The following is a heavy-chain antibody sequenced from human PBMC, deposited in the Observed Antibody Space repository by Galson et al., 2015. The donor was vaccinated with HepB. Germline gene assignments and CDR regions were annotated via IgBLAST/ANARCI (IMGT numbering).Heavy chain of an antibody. CDR1: GFTFSSYA. CDR2: ISGSGGST. Sequence: SLRLSCAASGFTFSSYAMSWVRQAPGKGLEWVSAISGSGGSTYYADSVKGRFTISRDNSKNTLYLQMNSLRAEDTAVYYCAKDGDPWVAVAGTGPYYFDYWGQGTLVTVSS. V-gene: IGHV3-23*01. CDR3: AKDGDPWVAVAGTGPYYFDY. D-gene: IGHD6-19*01. J-gene: IGHJ4*02.